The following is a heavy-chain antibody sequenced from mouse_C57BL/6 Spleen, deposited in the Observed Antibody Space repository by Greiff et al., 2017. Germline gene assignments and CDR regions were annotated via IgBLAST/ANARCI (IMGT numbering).Heavy chain of an antibody. CDR1: GYTFTSYW. CDR2: IDPNSGGT. V-gene: IGHV1-72*01. D-gene: IGHD2-5*01. Sequence: QVQLKQPGAELVKPGASVKLSCKASGYTFTSYWMHWVKQRPGRGLEWIGRIDPNSGGTKYNEKFKSKATLTVDKPSSTAYMQLSSLTSEDSAVYYCARGLYSNYEDYYAMDYWGQGTSVTVSS. J-gene: IGHJ4*01. CDR3: ARGLYSNYEDYYAMDY.